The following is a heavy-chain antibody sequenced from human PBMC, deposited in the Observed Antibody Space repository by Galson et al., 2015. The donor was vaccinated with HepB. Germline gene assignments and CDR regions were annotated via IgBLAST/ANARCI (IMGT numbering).Heavy chain of an antibody. CDR1: GFTFSDHY. D-gene: IGHD1-14*01. CDR3: ARDHNLGGMDV. V-gene: IGHV3-11*06. Sequence: SLRLSCAASGFTFSDHYMNRIRQAPGKGLEYVAYISGGSSHTNYADSVRGRFAISRDNARNSLYLQMDSLRVEDTAVYYCARDHNLGGMDVWGQGTTVTVSS. CDR2: ISGGSSHT. J-gene: IGHJ6*02.